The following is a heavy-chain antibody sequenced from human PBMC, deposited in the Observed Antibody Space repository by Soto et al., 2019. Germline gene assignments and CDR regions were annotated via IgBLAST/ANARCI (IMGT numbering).Heavy chain of an antibody. CDR3: AQRAIYTRTWFYFDP. Sequence: SGPTLVNPTQTLTLTCTFSGFSLTTSGVGVGWIRQPPGKALEWLALIYWNDVKRYSPSLKSRLTITKDTSKNQVVLTVTNIDPVDTATYSCAQRAIYTRTWFYFDPWGQGTLVTVSS. D-gene: IGHD6-13*01. CDR2: IYWNDVK. CDR1: GFSLTTSGVG. V-gene: IGHV2-5*01. J-gene: IGHJ4*02.